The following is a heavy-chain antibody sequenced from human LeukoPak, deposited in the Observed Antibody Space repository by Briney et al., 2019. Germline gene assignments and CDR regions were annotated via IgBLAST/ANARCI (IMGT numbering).Heavy chain of an antibody. CDR1: GFNFDDYG. Sequence: GGSLRLSCAASGFNFDDYGMSWVRQAPGKELEWVSDINWNGGRIGYADSVKGRFTISRDNAKNSLYLQMNSLRAEDTALYYCARDRPRYTSGYYSGSPIDYWGQGTLVTVSS. CDR2: INWNGGRI. J-gene: IGHJ4*02. D-gene: IGHD6-19*01. V-gene: IGHV3-20*04. CDR3: ARDRPRYTSGYYSGSPIDY.